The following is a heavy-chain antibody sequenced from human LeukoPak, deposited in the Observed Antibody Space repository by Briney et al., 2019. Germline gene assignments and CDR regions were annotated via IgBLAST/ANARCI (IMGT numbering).Heavy chain of an antibody. Sequence: GGSLRLSCAASGFTFSSYAMSWVRQAPGKGLEWVSAISGSGGSTYYADSVKGRFTISRDNSKNTLYLQMNSLRAEDTAVYYCAKFSLDILTGDYNLDACDNWGQGTMVTVSS. CDR2: ISGSGGST. D-gene: IGHD3-9*01. CDR3: AKFSLDILTGDYNLDACDN. V-gene: IGHV3-23*01. CDR1: GFTFSSYA. J-gene: IGHJ3*02.